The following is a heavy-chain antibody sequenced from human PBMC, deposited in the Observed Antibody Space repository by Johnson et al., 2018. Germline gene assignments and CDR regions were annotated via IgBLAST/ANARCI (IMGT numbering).Heavy chain of an antibody. CDR3: ARDQLGGWLSPKYEPEKYGMDV. Sequence: QVQLQESGGGVVQPGRSLRLSCAASGFIFSSYGMHWVRQAPGKGLEWVAVIWSNGNRKYYRDSVKDRFTISRDNSKNTLYLQMNSLSGEETAVYYCARDQLGGWLSPKYEPEKYGMDVWGQGTTVTVSS. CDR2: IWSNGNRK. D-gene: IGHD1-14*01. CDR1: GFIFSSYG. J-gene: IGHJ6*02. V-gene: IGHV3-33*01.